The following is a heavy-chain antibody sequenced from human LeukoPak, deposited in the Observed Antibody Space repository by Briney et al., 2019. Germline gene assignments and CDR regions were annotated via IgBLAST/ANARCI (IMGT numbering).Heavy chain of an antibody. CDR2: INPNSGGT. CDR1: GYTFTGYY. Sequence: GASVKVSCKASGYTFTGYYMHWVRQAPGQGLEWMGWINPNSGGTNYAQKFQGRVTMTRDTSISTAYMELSSLRSEDTAVYYCARDSQDTTATGDYWGQGTLVTVSS. CDR3: ARDSQDTTATGDY. V-gene: IGHV1-2*02. D-gene: IGHD5-18*01. J-gene: IGHJ4*02.